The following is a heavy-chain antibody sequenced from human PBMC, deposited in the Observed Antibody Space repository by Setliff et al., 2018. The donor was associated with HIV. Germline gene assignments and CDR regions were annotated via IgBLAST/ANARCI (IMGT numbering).Heavy chain of an antibody. CDR1: GGSISSGSYY. V-gene: IGHV4-61*09. J-gene: IGHJ4*02. D-gene: IGHD1-7*01. Sequence: PSETLSLTCTVSGGSISSGSYYWSWIRQPAGKGLEWIGHIYTSGSTNYNPSLKSRVTISVDTSKNQFSLKLSSVTAADTAVYYCAGITGTTRWGQGTLVTVSS. CDR2: IYTSGST. CDR3: AGITGTTR.